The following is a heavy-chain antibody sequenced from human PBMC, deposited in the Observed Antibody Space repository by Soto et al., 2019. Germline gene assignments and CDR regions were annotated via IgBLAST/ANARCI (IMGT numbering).Heavy chain of an antibody. D-gene: IGHD4-17*01. CDR3: ARGGASVTTPFDY. J-gene: IGHJ4*02. Sequence: PGGSLRLSCATSGFTFSSYAMHWVRQAPGKGLEWVAVISYDGSDKDYADSVKGRFTISRDNSKKTLYLQMDSLTGDDTAVYYCARGGASVTTPFDYWGQGTQVTVSS. CDR2: ISYDGSDK. V-gene: IGHV3-30-3*01. CDR1: GFTFSSYA.